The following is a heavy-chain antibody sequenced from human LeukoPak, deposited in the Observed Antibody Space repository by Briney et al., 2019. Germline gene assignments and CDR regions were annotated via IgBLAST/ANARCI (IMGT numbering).Heavy chain of an antibody. Sequence: GGSLRLSCVASGFTFSTYGMSWVRQAPGKGLEWVSGISGSDRSTYYANSVKGRFTISRDNSKNTLYLQMGSLRAEDMAVYYCARHGRIAVAGTHYYYYYMDVWGKGTTVTVSS. D-gene: IGHD6-19*01. CDR3: ARHGRIAVAGTHYYYYYMDV. CDR2: ISGSDRST. V-gene: IGHV3-23*01. J-gene: IGHJ6*03. CDR1: GFTFSTYG.